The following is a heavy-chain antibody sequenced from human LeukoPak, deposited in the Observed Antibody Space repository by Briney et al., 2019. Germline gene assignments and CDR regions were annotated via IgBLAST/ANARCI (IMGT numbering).Heavy chain of an antibody. D-gene: IGHD6-13*01. CDR1: GGSISSSSYY. J-gene: IGHJ4*02. Sequence: PSETLSLTCTVSGGSISSSSYYWGWIRQPPGKGLEWIGSIYYSGSTYYNPSLKSRVTLSVDTSKNQFSLKLSSVTAADTAVYYCARQIGIAEIDYWGQGTLVTVSS. CDR2: IYYSGST. CDR3: ARQIGIAEIDY. V-gene: IGHV4-39*01.